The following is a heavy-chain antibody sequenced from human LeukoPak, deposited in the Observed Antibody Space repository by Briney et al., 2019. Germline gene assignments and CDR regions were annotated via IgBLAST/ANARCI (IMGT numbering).Heavy chain of an antibody. J-gene: IGHJ6*02. D-gene: IGHD4-17*01. V-gene: IGHV3-49*03. CDR1: GFTFGDYA. CDR2: IRSKAYGGTT. Sequence: GGSLRLSCTASGFTFGDYAMSWFRQAPGKGLEWVGFIRSKAYGGTTEYAASVKGRFTISRDDSKSIAYLQMNSLKTEDTAVYYCTRAGYGDPYYYYGMDVWGQGTTVTVSS. CDR3: TRAGYGDPYYYYGMDV.